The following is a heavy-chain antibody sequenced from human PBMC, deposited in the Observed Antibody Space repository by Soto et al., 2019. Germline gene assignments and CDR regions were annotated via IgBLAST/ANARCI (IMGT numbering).Heavy chain of an antibody. Sequence: SQTLSLTCAVEGGSISGLGWPWISQHPGTGMEWIGEIYHSGSTYYNPSLKSRVTISVDRSKNQFSLKLTSVTAADTAVYYCARDPYVVGATRNYYYGMDVWGQGTTVTVSS. D-gene: IGHD1-26*01. CDR3: ARDPYVVGATRNYYYGMDV. V-gene: IGHV4-34*01. J-gene: IGHJ6*02. CDR2: IYHSGST. CDR1: GGSISGLG.